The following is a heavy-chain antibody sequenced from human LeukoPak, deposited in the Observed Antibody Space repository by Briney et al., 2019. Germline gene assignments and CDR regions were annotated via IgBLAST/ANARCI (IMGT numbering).Heavy chain of an antibody. J-gene: IGHJ4*02. Sequence: PSETLSLTCTVSGGSISGYYWSWIRQPPGKGLEWIGYIYYSGSTNYNPSLKSRVTISVDTSKNQFSLKLSSVTAADTAVYYCAREWHHVFDYWGQGNLVTVSS. D-gene: IGHD5-12*01. CDR2: IYYSGST. V-gene: IGHV4-59*12. CDR3: AREWHHVFDY. CDR1: GGSISGYY.